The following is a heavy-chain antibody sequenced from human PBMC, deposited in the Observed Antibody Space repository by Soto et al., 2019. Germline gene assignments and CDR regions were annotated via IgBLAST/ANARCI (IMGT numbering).Heavy chain of an antibody. D-gene: IGHD3-10*01. CDR2: IWYDGSNK. J-gene: IGHJ6*02. Sequence: GESLKISCAASGFTFSSYGMHWVRQAPGKGLEWVAVIWYDGSNKYYADSVKGRFTISRDNSKNTLYLQMNSLRAEDTAVYYCAREGYYGSGSSSVGYYGMDVWGQGTTVTVSS. CDR3: AREGYYGSGSSSVGYYGMDV. CDR1: GFTFSSYG. V-gene: IGHV3-33*01.